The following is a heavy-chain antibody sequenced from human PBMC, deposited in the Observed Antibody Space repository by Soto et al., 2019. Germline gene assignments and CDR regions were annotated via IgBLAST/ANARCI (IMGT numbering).Heavy chain of an antibody. J-gene: IGHJ6*02. Sequence: PGGSLRLSCAASGFTFSSYGMHWVRQAPGKGLEWVAVISYDGSNKYYADSVKGRFTISRDNSKNTLYLQMNSLRAEDTAVYYCAKDSQHQLVRSYGMDVWGQGTTVTVSS. V-gene: IGHV3-30*18. CDR1: GFTFSSYG. D-gene: IGHD6-13*01. CDR3: AKDSQHQLVRSYGMDV. CDR2: ISYDGSNK.